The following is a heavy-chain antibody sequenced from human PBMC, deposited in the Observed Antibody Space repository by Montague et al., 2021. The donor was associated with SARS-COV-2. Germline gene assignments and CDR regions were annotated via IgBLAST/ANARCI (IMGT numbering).Heavy chain of an antibody. CDR3: ARGPSDTYYYNGMDV. V-gene: IGHV2-70*11. Sequence: PALVKPTQTLTLTCTFSGFSLSTSGMCMTWICQPPGKALEWLARIDWDGDKYYNTSLKSRLTISKDTSKSLVVLTMTNMDPVDTATYYCARGPSDTYYYNGMDVWGRGTTVTVSS. CDR2: IDWDGDK. J-gene: IGHJ6*02. CDR1: GFSLSTSGMC.